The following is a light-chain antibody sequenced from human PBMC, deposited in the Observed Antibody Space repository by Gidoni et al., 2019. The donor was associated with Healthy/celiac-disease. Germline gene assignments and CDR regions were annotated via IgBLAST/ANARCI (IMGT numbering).Light chain of an antibody. V-gene: IGKV3D-15*01. CDR1: QSVSSN. Sequence: EIVMTPSPATLSVSPGERATLSCRASQSVSSNLAWYQQKPGQAPRLLIYGASTRATGIPARFSGSGSGTEFTLTISSLRSEDFAVYYCQQYNNWWTFGQGTKVEIK. CDR2: GAS. CDR3: QQYNNWWT. J-gene: IGKJ1*01.